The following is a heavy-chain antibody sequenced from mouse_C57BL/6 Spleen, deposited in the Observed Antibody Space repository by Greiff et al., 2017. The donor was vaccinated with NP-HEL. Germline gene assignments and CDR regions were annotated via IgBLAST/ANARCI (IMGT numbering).Heavy chain of an antibody. J-gene: IGHJ2*01. CDR2: IDPETGGT. CDR1: GYTFTDYE. D-gene: IGHD2-4*01. Sequence: QVQLQQSGAELVRPGASVTLSCKASGYTFTDYEMHWVKQTPVHGLEWIGAIDPETGGTAYNQKFKGKAILTADKSSSTAYMELRSLTSEDSAVYYCLYYDYDGLYFDYWGQGTTLTVSA. CDR3: LYYDYDGLYFDY. V-gene: IGHV1-15*01.